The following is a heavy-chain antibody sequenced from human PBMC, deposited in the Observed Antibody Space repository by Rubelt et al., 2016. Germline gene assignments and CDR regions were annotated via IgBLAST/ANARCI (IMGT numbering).Heavy chain of an antibody. V-gene: IGHV1-2*02. CDR3: GRENWDYDN. Sequence: QVQLVQSGAEVKKPGSSVKVSCKASGGTFSSYAISWVRQAPGQGLEWMGRINPNTGGTNYAQKFQGRVTMTRDTPIRAADMELSWRTSEDTAVYYWGRENWDYDNWGQGTLVTVSS. J-gene: IGHJ4*02. CDR1: GGTFSSYA. D-gene: IGHD1-7*01. CDR2: INPNTGGT.